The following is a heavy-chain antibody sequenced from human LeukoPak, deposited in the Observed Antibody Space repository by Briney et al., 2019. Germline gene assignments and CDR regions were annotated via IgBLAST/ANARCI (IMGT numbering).Heavy chain of an antibody. V-gene: IGHV3-23*01. CDR1: GFTFSSYG. Sequence: GGSLRLSCAASGFTFSSYGMSWVRQAPGKGLEWVSAISGSGGSTYYADSVKGRFTISRDNAKNSLYPQMSSLRAEDTAVYYCAKGAYYADWGQGTLVTVSS. CDR3: AKGAYYAD. D-gene: IGHD3-3*01. CDR2: ISGSGGST. J-gene: IGHJ4*02.